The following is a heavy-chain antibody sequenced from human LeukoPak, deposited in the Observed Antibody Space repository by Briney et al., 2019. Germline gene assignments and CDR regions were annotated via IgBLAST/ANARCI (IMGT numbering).Heavy chain of an antibody. J-gene: IGHJ3*02. V-gene: IGHV4-4*02. D-gene: IGHD6-13*01. Sequence: LENPSPTRAVSGGALNITNLWSWVRQPPRKGLEWIGEIHHTGGTNYNPSLKSRVTISLEKSKNQFSVKLSSVTAADTAVYYCAREHIAADTRDAFDIWGQGTMVTVSS. CDR2: IHHTGGT. CDR1: GGALNITNL. CDR3: AREHIAADTRDAFDI.